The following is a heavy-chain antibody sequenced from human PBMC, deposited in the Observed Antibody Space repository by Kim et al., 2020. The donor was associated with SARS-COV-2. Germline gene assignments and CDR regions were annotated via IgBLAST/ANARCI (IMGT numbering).Heavy chain of an antibody. D-gene: IGHD2-2*01. CDR1: GYTFTSYA. V-gene: IGHV1-3*01. CDR2: INAGNGNT. J-gene: IGHJ5*02. Sequence: ASVKVSCKASGYTFTSYAMHWVRQAPGQRLEWMGWINAGNGNTKYSQKFQGRVTITRDTSASTAYMELSSLRSEDTAVYYCARGMTGIGDIVVVPAASVYNWFDPWGQGTLVTVSS. CDR3: ARGMTGIGDIVVVPAASVYNWFDP.